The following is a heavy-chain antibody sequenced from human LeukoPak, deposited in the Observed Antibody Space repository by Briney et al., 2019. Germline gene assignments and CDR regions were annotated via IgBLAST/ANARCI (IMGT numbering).Heavy chain of an antibody. CDR1: GGSISTSNYY. J-gene: IGHJ4*02. CDR3: ARDTIPPRNATEQKTGTYY. D-gene: IGHD7-27*01. CDR2: IYYRGNT. V-gene: IGHV4-39*02. Sequence: SETLSLTCTVSGGSISTSNYYWAWIRQPPGKGLQWIGSIYYRGNTYYNPSLKSRVTMSVDTSKNQFSLRLTSVTAADTALYYCARDTIPPRNATEQKTGTYYWGQGTLVTVSS.